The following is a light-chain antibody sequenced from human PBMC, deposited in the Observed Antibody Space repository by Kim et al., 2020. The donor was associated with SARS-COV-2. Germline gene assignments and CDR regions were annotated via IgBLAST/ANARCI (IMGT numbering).Light chain of an antibody. CDR3: QQYNSPWT. J-gene: IGKJ1*01. CDR1: QSISSW. CDR2: RAS. Sequence: DIQMTQSPSTLSASVGDRVTITCRASQSISSWLAWYQQKPGKAPKLLIYRASSLESGVPSRFSVTGSETEFTLTISSLQPDDFATYYCQQYNSPWTFGQGTKVDIK. V-gene: IGKV1-5*03.